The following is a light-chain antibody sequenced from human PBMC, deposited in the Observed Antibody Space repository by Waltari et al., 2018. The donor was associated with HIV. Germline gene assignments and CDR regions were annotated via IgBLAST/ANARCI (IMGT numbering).Light chain of an antibody. J-gene: IGLJ2*01. CDR1: NSDGGGSSF. CDR2: EVT. V-gene: IGLV2-14*01. Sequence: QSALTQPASVSGSPGQSITIPCPGTNSDGGGSSFFSWYQPHPGKAPKLLIFEVTNPPSGISSRFSGSKSGNTAAMTISGLQAEDEADYYCSSYTSTTTIVFGGGTKVTVL. CDR3: SSYTSTTTIV.